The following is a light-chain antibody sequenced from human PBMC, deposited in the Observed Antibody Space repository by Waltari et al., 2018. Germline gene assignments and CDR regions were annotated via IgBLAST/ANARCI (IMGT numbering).Light chain of an antibody. CDR1: TRDVGGYTS. J-gene: IGLJ2*01. CDR2: DVR. Sequence: QSALTQPRSVPASPGPAVTISCPGTTRDVGGYTSVSSYQQHPGNAPKLMIYDVRKRPSGVPDRFSGSKSGNTASLTISGLQAEDEADYYCCSYAGSYTFVVFGGGTKLTVL. V-gene: IGLV2-11*01. CDR3: CSYAGSYTFVV.